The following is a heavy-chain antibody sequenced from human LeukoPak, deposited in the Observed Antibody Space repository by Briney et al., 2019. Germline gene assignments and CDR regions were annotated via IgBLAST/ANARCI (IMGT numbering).Heavy chain of an antibody. CDR1: GFTFSTYGM. CDR3: AHLSQWLASYYFDY. J-gene: IGHJ4*02. CDR2: IYWDDDK. D-gene: IGHD6-19*01. V-gene: IGHV2-5*08. Sequence: LRLSCAASGFTFSTYGMHWVRQAPGKALEWLALIYWDDDKRYSPSLKSRLTITKDTSKNQVVLTMTNMDPVDTATYYCAHLSQWLASYYFDYWGQGTLVTVSS.